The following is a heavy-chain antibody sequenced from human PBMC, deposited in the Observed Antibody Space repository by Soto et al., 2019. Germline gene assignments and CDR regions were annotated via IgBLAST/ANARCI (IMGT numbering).Heavy chain of an antibody. CDR3: ARDRFLEWLPSYYYYGMDV. CDR1: GGSFSGYY. V-gene: IGHV4-34*01. D-gene: IGHD3-3*01. Sequence: NPSETLSLTCAVYGGSFSGYYWSWIRQPPGKGLEWIGEINHSGSTNYNPSLKSRVTISVDTSKNQFSLKLSSVTAADTAVYYCARDRFLEWLPSYYYYGMDVWGQGTTVTVSS. J-gene: IGHJ6*02. CDR2: INHSGST.